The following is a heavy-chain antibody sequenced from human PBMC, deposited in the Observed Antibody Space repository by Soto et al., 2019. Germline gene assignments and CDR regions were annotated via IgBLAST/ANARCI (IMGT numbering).Heavy chain of an antibody. Sequence: WSLRLSCAASGFLFRTYAMNWVRQAPGKGLEWVADISYDGTTVFYADSVKGRFTISRDNSKNTLYLQMNSLRPEDTAVYYCARDQSSAIITSTNFDPWGQGTLVTVSS. J-gene: IGHJ5*02. CDR1: GFLFRTYA. D-gene: IGHD5-12*01. CDR3: ARDQSSAIITSTNFDP. V-gene: IGHV3-30-3*01. CDR2: ISYDGTTV.